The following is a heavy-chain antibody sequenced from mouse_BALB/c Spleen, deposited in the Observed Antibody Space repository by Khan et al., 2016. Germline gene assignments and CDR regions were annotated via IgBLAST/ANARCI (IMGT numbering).Heavy chain of an antibody. Sequence: EVQLVESGPSLVKPSQTLSLTCSVTGDSSTNGYWNWIRNFPGNKLDYMGYISYSDRTYYNPSLKSRISITRDTSNNQYYLQLYSVTAEDTATYYCARSADSSFAYWGQVTLVTVSA. D-gene: IGHD1-1*01. V-gene: IGHV3-8*02. CDR2: ISYSDRT. CDR1: GDSSTNGY. J-gene: IGHJ3*01. CDR3: ARSADSSFAY.